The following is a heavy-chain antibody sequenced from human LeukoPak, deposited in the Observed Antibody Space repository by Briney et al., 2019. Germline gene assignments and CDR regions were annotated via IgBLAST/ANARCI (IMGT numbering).Heavy chain of an antibody. V-gene: IGHV3-7*01. Sequence: GGSLRLSCAASGFTLSSYWMSWVRQAPGKGLEWVANIKYDGSGKYYADSVKGRFTISRDDAKNSLYLEMSRLRVEDTAVYYCARDLFSGSYQEDFWGQGTLVTVSS. J-gene: IGHJ4*02. CDR2: IKYDGSGK. CDR1: GFTLSSYW. CDR3: ARDLFSGSYQEDF. D-gene: IGHD1-26*01.